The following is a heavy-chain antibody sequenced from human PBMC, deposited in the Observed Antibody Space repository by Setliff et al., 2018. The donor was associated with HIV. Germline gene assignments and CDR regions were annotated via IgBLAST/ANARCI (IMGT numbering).Heavy chain of an antibody. CDR3: ATDPRRLSY. CDR1: GFTFTNYY. D-gene: IGHD2-21*01. V-gene: IGHV3-11*04. CDR2: ISVSGTDI. Sequence: LSLTCAASGFTFTNYYMSWIRQAPGKGLELLPYISVSGTDIKYADSVKGRFTISRDNAKNSLYLQMNSLRAEDTAVYYCATDPRRLSYWGQGTLVTVSS. J-gene: IGHJ4*02.